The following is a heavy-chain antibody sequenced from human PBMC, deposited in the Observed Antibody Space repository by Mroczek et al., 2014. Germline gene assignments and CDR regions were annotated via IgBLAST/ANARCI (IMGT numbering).Heavy chain of an antibody. CDR1: GGSFSGYY. CDR2: INHSGST. Sequence: QVQLQQWGAGLLKPSETLSLTCAVYGGSFSGYYWSWIRQPPGKGLEWIGEINHSGSTNYNPSLKSRVTISVDTSKNQFSLKLSSVTAADTAVYYCARQRQRLTRRGAFDIWGQGTMVTVSS. J-gene: IGHJ3*02. D-gene: IGHD6-25*01. V-gene: IGHV4-34*01. CDR3: ARQRQRLTRRGAFDI.